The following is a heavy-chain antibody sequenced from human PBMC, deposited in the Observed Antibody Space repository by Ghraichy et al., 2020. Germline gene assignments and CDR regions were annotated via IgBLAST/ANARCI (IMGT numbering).Heavy chain of an antibody. CDR3: ARSSGGMDV. J-gene: IGHJ6*02. V-gene: IGHV3-72*01. CDR1: GFTFSDHY. Sequence: GGSLRLSCAASGFTFSDHYMDWVRQAPGKGLEWVGRTRNKANSYTTEYAASVKGRFTISRDDSKNSLYLQMNSLKTEDTAVYYCARSSGGMDVWGQGTTVTVSS. D-gene: IGHD3-10*01. CDR2: TRNKANSYTT.